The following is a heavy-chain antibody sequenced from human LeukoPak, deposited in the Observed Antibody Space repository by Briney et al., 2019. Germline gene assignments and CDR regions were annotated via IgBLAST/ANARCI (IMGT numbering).Heavy chain of an antibody. Sequence: EASVKVSCKASGYTFTGYYMHWVRQAPGQGLEWMGWINPNSGGTNYAQKFQGRVTMTRDTSISTAYMELSRLSSDDTAVYYCARTALWLFEFTREPIDFDYWGQGTLVTVSS. CDR1: GYTFTGYY. CDR3: ARTALWLFEFTREPIDFDY. V-gene: IGHV1-2*02. CDR2: INPNSGGT. D-gene: IGHD3-10*01. J-gene: IGHJ4*02.